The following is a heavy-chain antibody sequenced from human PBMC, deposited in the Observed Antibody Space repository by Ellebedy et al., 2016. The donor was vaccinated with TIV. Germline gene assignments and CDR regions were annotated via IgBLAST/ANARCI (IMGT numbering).Heavy chain of an antibody. CDR1: GDSISNYY. CDR2: IYYSGGV. V-gene: IGHV4-59*08. CDR3: ARSSAVPGDYDAFDI. Sequence: SETLSLTCAVSGDSISNYYWNWIRQPPGKGLEWIGYIYYSGGVYYNPSLKSRATIPVDTSRNQFSLKLSAVTAADTAVYYCARSSAVPGDYDAFDIWGQGTLVTVSS. D-gene: IGHD2-2*01. J-gene: IGHJ3*02.